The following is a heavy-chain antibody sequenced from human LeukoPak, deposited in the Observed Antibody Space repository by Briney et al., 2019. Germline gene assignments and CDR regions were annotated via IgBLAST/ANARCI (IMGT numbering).Heavy chain of an antibody. CDR1: GFTFSNAW. D-gene: IGHD4-17*01. V-gene: IGHV3-15*01. J-gene: IGHJ4*02. CDR2: IKSKTDGGTT. Sequence: PGGSLRLSCAASGFTFSNAWMSWVRQAPGKGLEWVGRIKSKTDGGTTDYAAPVKARFTISRDDSKNTLYLQMNSLKTEDTAVYYCTTRGGYGDYGVDYWGQGTLVTVSS. CDR3: TTRGGYGDYGVDY.